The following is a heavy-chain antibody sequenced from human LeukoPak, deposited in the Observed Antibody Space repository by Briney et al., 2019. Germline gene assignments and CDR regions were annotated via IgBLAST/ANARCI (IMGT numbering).Heavy chain of an antibody. CDR3: ARDPILGYCSSTSCLGQFDP. V-gene: IGHV4-39*07. CDR1: GGSISSSSYY. CDR2: IYYSGST. J-gene: IGHJ5*01. Sequence: SETLSLTCTVSGGSISSSSYYWGWIRHPPGKGLEWIGSIYYSGSTYYNPSLKSRVTISVDTSKNQFSLKLSSVTAADTAVYYCARDPILGYCSSTSCLGQFDPWGQGTLVTVSS. D-gene: IGHD2-2*01.